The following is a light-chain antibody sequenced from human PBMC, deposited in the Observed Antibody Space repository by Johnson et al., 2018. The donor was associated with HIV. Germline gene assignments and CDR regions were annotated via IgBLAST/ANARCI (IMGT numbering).Light chain of an antibody. CDR3: GTWDSSLSAGYV. CDR2: DNN. V-gene: IGLV1-51*01. Sequence: QSVLTQPPSVSAAPGQKVTISCSGSSSNIGNNYVSWYQQLPGTAPKLLIYDNNKRPSGIPDRLSGSKSGTSATLGITGLQTGDEADYYGGTWDSSLSAGYVFGPGTKVTVL. J-gene: IGLJ1*01. CDR1: SSNIGNNY.